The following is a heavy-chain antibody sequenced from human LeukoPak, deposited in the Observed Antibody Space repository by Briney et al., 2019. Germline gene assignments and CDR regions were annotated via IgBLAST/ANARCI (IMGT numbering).Heavy chain of an antibody. V-gene: IGHV1-8*01. CDR2: MNPNSGNP. J-gene: IGHJ4*02. Sequence: ASLKVSCKASVYTFSSCDINGVGQATGQKLEWMGWMNPNSGNPDYGQSLQGRITMTRDTSMGTAYMELSNLTSEDTAIYYCTRGSSGRRDNWGQGTLVIVSP. CDR1: VYTFSSCD. D-gene: IGHD6-19*01. CDR3: TRGSSGRRDN.